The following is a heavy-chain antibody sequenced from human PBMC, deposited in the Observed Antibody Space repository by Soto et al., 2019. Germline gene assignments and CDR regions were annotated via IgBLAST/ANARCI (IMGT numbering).Heavy chain of an antibody. CDR1: GHALSHNY. D-gene: IGHD1-1*01. Sequence: QVQLVQSGAGVQEPGASVSLSCKASGHALSHNYVHWVRQAPGQGLEWMGFINPATGYTVSAQKSQGRVTLTRDTSTTTFYMELSSLTSDDTAIYFCTKETGGFEFWGQGALVAVS. V-gene: IGHV1-46*01. J-gene: IGHJ4*02. CDR3: TKETGGFEF. CDR2: INPATGYT.